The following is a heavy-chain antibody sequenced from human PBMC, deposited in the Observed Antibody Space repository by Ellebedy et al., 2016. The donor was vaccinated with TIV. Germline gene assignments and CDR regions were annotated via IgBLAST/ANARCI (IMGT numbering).Heavy chain of an antibody. D-gene: IGHD6-6*01. V-gene: IGHV3-74*03. Sequence: GGSLRLXCAASGFTFDDYAMHWVRQAPGKGLVWVSRLNSDGSSTTYADSVKGRFTISRDNAKNTLYLQMDSLRAEDTAVYYCARDLADSSGSYGMDVWGQGTTVTVSS. CDR2: LNSDGSST. J-gene: IGHJ6*02. CDR3: ARDLADSSGSYGMDV. CDR1: GFTFDDYA.